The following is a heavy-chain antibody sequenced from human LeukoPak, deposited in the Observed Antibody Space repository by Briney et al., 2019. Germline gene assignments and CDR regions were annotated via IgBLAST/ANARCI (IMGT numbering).Heavy chain of an antibody. V-gene: IGHV4-34*01. J-gene: IGHJ5*02. CDR3: ARGARDGYNTGGQLHWFDP. CDR1: GGSFSGYY. CDR2: INHSGST. D-gene: IGHD5-24*01. Sequence: PSETLSLTCAVYGGSFSGYYWSWIRQPPGKGLEWIGEINHSGSTNYNPSLKSRVTISVDTSKNQFSLKLSSVTAADTAVYYCARGARDGYNTGGQLHWFDPWGQGTLVTVSS.